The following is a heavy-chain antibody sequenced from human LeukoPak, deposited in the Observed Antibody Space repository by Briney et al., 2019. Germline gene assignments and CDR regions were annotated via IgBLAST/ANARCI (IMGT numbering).Heavy chain of an antibody. Sequence: RWASVTVSCKASGYTFTSYDINWVRQAAGQGREWMGWMNPNSGNTGYAQKFQGRVTMTRNTSISTAYMELSSLRSEDTAVYYCARRYKGTFDYWGQGTLVTVSS. CDR3: ARRYKGTFDY. CDR2: MNPNSGNT. D-gene: IGHD1-14*01. CDR1: GYTFTSYD. J-gene: IGHJ4*02. V-gene: IGHV1-8*01.